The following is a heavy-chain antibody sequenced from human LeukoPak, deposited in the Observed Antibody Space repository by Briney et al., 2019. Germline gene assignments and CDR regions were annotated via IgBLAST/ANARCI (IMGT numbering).Heavy chain of an antibody. J-gene: IGHJ4*02. CDR1: GFTFSSYA. D-gene: IGHD4-23*01. V-gene: IGHV3-23*01. CDR3: ARDAPGGNLFDY. Sequence: GGSLRLSCAASGFTFSSYAMSWVRQAPGKGLEWVSAISGSGGSTYYADSVKGRFTISRDNSNNTLCLQMNSLRAEDTAVYYCARDAPGGNLFDYWGQGTLVTVSS. CDR2: ISGSGGST.